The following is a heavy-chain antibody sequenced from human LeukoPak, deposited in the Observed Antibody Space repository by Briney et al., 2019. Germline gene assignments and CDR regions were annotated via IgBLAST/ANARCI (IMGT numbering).Heavy chain of an antibody. V-gene: IGHV4-59*08. J-gene: IGHJ6*02. CDR3: TRQSEFYYNGMDV. CDR1: GGSISGYY. CDR2: IHYSGNT. D-gene: IGHD3-10*01. Sequence: SSETLSLTCTVSGGSISGYYWSWIRHPPGKGLECIGYIHYSGNTNYNPSLKSRVTISVDTSKNQFSLRLSSVTAADTGVYYCTRQSEFYYNGMDVWGQGTTVTVSS.